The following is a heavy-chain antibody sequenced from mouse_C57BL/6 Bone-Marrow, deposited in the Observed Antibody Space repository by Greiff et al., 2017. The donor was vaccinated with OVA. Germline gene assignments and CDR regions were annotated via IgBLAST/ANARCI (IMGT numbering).Heavy chain of an antibody. Sequence: EVQLQESGPGLVKPSQTVFLTCTVTGISITTGNYRWSWIRQFPGNQLEWIGYIYYSGTITYNPSLTSRTTITRDTPKNQFFLEMNSLTAEDTATYYCARYDEAMDYWGQGTSVTVSS. V-gene: IGHV3-5*01. CDR3: ARYDEAMDY. D-gene: IGHD2-3*01. CDR1: GISITTGNYR. CDR2: IYYSGTI. J-gene: IGHJ4*01.